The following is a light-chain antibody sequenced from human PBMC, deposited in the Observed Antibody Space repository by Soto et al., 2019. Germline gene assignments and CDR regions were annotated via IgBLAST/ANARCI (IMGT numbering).Light chain of an antibody. CDR3: QRCDSGPWT. CDR1: QSISSW. J-gene: IGKJ1*01. V-gene: IGKV1-5*01. Sequence: DIQMTQSPSTLSASVGDRVTITCRASQSISSWLAWYQQKPGKAPKLLIYDASSLESGVPSRFSGSGSGTQFTLTITSLQPEDVAAYYCQRCDSGPWTFGQGTKVAIK. CDR2: DAS.